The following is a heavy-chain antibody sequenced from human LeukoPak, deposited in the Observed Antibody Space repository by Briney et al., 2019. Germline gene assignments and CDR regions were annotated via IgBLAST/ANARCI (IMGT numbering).Heavy chain of an antibody. CDR1: GYTFTSYW. J-gene: IGHJ4*02. D-gene: IGHD4-17*01. CDR2: IGPSDSYT. CDR3: ARHRAYGDYVPFDY. V-gene: IGHV5-10-1*01. Sequence: GESLKISCKGSGYTFTSYWISWVRQMPGKGLEWMGRIGPSDSYTNYSPSFQGHVTISADKSISAAYLQWSSLKASDTAMYYCARHRAYGDYVPFDYWGQGTLVTDSS.